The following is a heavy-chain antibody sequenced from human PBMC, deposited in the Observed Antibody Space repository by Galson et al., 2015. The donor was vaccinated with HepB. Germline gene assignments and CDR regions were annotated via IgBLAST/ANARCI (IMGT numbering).Heavy chain of an antibody. CDR3: ARAVGAYYFYYMDV. CDR1: GDSVSSGTYY. CDR2: FYYIGTT. J-gene: IGHJ6*03. V-gene: IGHV4-61*01. D-gene: IGHD4-23*01. Sequence: ETLSLTCTVSGDSVSSGTYYWSWIRQPPGKGLEWIGYFYYIGTTNYNPSLKSRVTISVDTSKNQFSLKLRSVTAADTAVYYCARAVGAYYFYYMDVWGKGTTVTVSS.